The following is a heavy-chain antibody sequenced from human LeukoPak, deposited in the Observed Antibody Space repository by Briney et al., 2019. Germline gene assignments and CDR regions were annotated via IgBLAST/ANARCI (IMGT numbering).Heavy chain of an antibody. D-gene: IGHD6-13*01. CDR1: GYTFTGYY. J-gene: IGHJ4*02. CDR3: AREQDSSSWTETQFDY. Sequence: ASVKVSCKASGYTFTGYYIHWVRQAPGQGLEWMGWINPNSGGTNYAQKFQGRVTMTRDTSISTAYMELSRLRSDDTAVYYCAREQDSSSWTETQFDYWGQGTLVTVSS. V-gene: IGHV1-2*02. CDR2: INPNSGGT.